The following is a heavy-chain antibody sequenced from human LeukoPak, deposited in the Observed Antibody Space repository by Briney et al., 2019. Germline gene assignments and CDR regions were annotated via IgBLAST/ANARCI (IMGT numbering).Heavy chain of an antibody. CDR2: INWNGGST. V-gene: IGHV3-20*04. J-gene: IGHJ4*02. CDR1: GFTFDDYG. CDR3: ARLEDYDILTGFDY. D-gene: IGHD3-9*01. Sequence: GGSLRLSCAASGFTFDDYGMSWVRQAPGKGLEWVSGINWNGGSTGYADSVKGRFTISRDNAKNSLYLQMNSLRAEDTALYYCARLEDYDILTGFDYWGQGTLVTVSS.